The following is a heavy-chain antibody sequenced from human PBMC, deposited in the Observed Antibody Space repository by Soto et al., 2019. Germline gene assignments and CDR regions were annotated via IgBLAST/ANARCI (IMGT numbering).Heavy chain of an antibody. D-gene: IGHD3-9*01. CDR2: IYPGNSDT. Sequence: PGESLKISCKGSGYNFANYWIGWVRQLPGKGLEWMGIIYPGNSDTRYSPSFQGQVTISADTSISTAYLEWSSLKASDTAIYYCARHVYYDVLQKNHWGQRTLVTVSS. CDR3: ARHVYYDVLQKNH. J-gene: IGHJ5*02. CDR1: GYNFANYW. V-gene: IGHV5-51*01.